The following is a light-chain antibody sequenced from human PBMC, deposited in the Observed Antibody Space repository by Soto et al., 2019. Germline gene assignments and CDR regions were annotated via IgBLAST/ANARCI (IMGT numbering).Light chain of an antibody. V-gene: IGKV3-20*01. CDR2: GAS. Sequence: EIVLTQSPGTLSLSPGQRATLSCRASQSVTSSYLAWYQHKPGQAPRLLIYGASSRATGIPDRFSGSGSGTDFTLTINRLEPEDSAVYYCQQYGSSPTFGQGTRLEMK. CDR1: QSVTSSY. J-gene: IGKJ5*01. CDR3: QQYGSSPT.